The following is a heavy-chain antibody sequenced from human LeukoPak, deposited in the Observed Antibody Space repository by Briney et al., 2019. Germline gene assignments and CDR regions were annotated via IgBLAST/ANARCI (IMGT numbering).Heavy chain of an antibody. CDR2: VYTTGST. D-gene: IGHD6-25*01. CDR1: SGSMTSGSYY. CDR3: ARGSPLRGGSRVGKYFDY. J-gene: IGHJ4*02. V-gene: IGHV4-61*09. Sequence: SHTLSLICTVSSGSMTSGSYYWNSIRQSAGKGLEWLGHVYTTGSTSYNPSLRSRVTISVDTSKNQFYLKLSSVTAADTAVYYCARGSPLRGGSRVGKYFDYWGQGTLVTVSS.